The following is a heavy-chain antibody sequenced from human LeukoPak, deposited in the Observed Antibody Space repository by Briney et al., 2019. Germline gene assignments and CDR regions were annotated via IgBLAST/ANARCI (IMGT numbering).Heavy chain of an antibody. J-gene: IGHJ4*02. D-gene: IGHD2-8*02. Sequence: GGSLRLSCAASGFTFSSFAITWVRQAPGKGLEWVSGFDGNGPNTYYADSVKGRWTISRDNSRNTLYLEMNSLRPEDTAIYYCAKPRTTGLGWAQFDYWGQGSLVTVSS. V-gene: IGHV3-23*01. CDR3: AKPRTTGLGWAQFDY. CDR1: GFTFSSFA. CDR2: FDGNGPNT.